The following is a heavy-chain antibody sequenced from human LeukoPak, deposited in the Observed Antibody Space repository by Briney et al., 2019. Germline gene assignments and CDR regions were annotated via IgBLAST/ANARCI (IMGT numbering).Heavy chain of an antibody. J-gene: IGHJ4*02. CDR3: AKGRRGPGGPIRCLFDY. V-gene: IGHV3-23*01. D-gene: IGHD4-17*01. CDR2: ISGSGGST. Sequence: PGGSLRLSCAASGFTFSSYAMSWVRQAPGKGLGWVSAISGSGGSTYYADSVKGRFTISRDNSKNTLYLQMNSLRAEDTAVYYCAKGRRGPGGPIRCLFDYWGQGTLVTVSS. CDR1: GFTFSSYA.